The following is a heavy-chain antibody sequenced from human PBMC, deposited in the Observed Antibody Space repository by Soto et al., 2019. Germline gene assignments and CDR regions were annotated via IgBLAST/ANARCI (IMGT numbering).Heavy chain of an antibody. CDR2: ISSNGGST. D-gene: IGHD3-22*01. CDR1: GFTFSSYA. V-gene: IGHV3-64D*08. Sequence: EVQLVESGGGLVQPGGSLRLSCSASGFTFSSYAMHWVRQAPGKGLAYVSAISSNGGSTYYADSVKGRFTISRDNSKNTLYLQMSSLRAEDTAVYYCISSYYDSSGYYYFDYWGQGTLVTVSS. CDR3: ISSYYDSSGYYYFDY. J-gene: IGHJ4*02.